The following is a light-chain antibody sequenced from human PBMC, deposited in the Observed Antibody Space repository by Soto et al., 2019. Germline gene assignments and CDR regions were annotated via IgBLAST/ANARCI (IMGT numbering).Light chain of an antibody. Sequence: EIVLTQSPATLSVSPGERATLSCRASQSVGSLLAWYQQKPGQAPRLLIYRASSRATGISGSFSGSGSGTEFTLTITSLQSEDFAVYYCQQRSNWPPITFGQGRLLEIK. CDR2: RAS. CDR1: QSVGSL. J-gene: IGKJ5*01. V-gene: IGKV3-15*01. CDR3: QQRSNWPPIT.